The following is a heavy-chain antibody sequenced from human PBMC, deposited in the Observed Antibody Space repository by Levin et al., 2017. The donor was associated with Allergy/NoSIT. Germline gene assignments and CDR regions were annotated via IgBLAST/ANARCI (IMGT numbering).Heavy chain of an antibody. V-gene: IGHV3-23*01. J-gene: IGHJ2*01. Sequence: GGSLRLSCAASGFTFSTYAMNWVRQAPGKGLEWVSLIRASGETFYADSVKGRFTISRDNSKNTVYLQLNSRRAEDTAVYYCALVIAVIVEFFGLWGRGTLVTVSS. CDR1: GFTFSTYA. CDR3: ALVIAVIVEFFGL. CDR2: IRASGET. D-gene: IGHD6-19*01.